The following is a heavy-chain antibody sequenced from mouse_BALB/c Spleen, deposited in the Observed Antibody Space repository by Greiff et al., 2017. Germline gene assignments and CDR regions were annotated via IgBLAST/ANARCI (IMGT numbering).Heavy chain of an antibody. CDR3: AREVLRYAMDY. J-gene: IGHJ4*01. CDR2: ISSGGST. CDR1: GFTFSSYA. V-gene: IGHV5-6-5*01. Sequence: EVKLVESGGGLVKPGGSLKLSCAASGFTFSSYAMSWVRQTPEKRLEWVASISSGGSTYYPDSVKGRFTISRDNARNILYLQMNSLRSEDTAMYYCAREVLRYAMDYWGQGTSVTVSS. D-gene: IGHD1-1*01.